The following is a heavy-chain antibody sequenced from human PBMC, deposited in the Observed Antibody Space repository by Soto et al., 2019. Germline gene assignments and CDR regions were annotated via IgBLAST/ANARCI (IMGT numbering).Heavy chain of an antibody. CDR3: ARGRYRSGSYSHYYYGMDV. CDR1: GDSVSSNSAA. D-gene: IGHD6-19*01. V-gene: IGHV6-1*01. CDR2: TYHRSKWYK. J-gene: IGHJ6*02. Sequence: PSQTLSLTCAISGDSVSSNSAAWNWIRQSPSRGLEWLGKTYHRSKWYKDYAVSVKSRISINPDTARNQFSLQLNSVTPEDTAVYYCARGRYRSGSYSHYYYGMDVWGQGTTVTVSS.